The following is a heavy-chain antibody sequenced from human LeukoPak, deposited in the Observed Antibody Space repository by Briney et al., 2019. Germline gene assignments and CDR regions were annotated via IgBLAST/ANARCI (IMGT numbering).Heavy chain of an antibody. CDR2: IYYSGST. Sequence: ASETLSLTCTVSGGSISNNNYYWGWIRQPPGEGLEWIGSIYYSGSTYYNPSLKSRVTISLDTSKNQFSLKLSSVTAADTAVYYCARGGEWLRSDPFDNWGQGTLVTVFS. V-gene: IGHV4-39*07. CDR1: GGSISNNNYY. CDR3: ARGGEWLRSDPFDN. J-gene: IGHJ4*02. D-gene: IGHD5-12*01.